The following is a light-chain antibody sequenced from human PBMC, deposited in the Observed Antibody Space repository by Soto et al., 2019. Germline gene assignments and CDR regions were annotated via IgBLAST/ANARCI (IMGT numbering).Light chain of an antibody. J-gene: IGKJ1*01. V-gene: IGKV3-15*01. CDR3: QQYGSSPTT. Sequence: IVMTHSPATLSVSPGERATLSCRASLSVSSNLAWYQQKPGQAPRLLIYGASTRATGVPARFSGSGSGTDFTLTISRLEPEDSAVYHCQQYGSSPTTFGQGTKVDIK. CDR2: GAS. CDR1: LSVSSN.